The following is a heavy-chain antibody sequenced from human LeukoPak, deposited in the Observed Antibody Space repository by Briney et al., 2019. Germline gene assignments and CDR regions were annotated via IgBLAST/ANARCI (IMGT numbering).Heavy chain of an antibody. Sequence: GASVKVSCKASGGTFSSYAISWVRQAPGQGLEWMGGIIPIFGTANYAQKFQGRVTITADESTSTAYMELSSLRSEDTAVYYCARPSYGFWSGYYGLFDYWGQGTLVTVSS. CDR2: IIPIFGTA. J-gene: IGHJ4*02. V-gene: IGHV1-69*13. CDR3: ARPSYGFWSGYYGLFDY. D-gene: IGHD3-3*01. CDR1: GGTFSSYA.